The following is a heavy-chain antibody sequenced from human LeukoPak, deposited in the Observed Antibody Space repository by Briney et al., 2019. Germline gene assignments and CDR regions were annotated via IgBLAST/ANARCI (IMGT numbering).Heavy chain of an antibody. D-gene: IGHD6-6*01. Sequence: SVKVSCKASGGTFSSYAISWVRRAPGQGLEWMGGIIPIFGTANYAQKFQGRVTITTDESTSTAYMELSSLRSEDTAVYYCAGVSSSTPRNYFDYWGQGTLVTVSS. CDR1: GGTFSSYA. CDR3: AGVSSSTPRNYFDY. J-gene: IGHJ4*02. CDR2: IIPIFGTA. V-gene: IGHV1-69*05.